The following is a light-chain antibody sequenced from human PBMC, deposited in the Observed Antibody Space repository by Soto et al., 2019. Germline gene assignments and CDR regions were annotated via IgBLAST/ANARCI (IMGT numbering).Light chain of an antibody. CDR1: SSHIGAGYD. V-gene: IGLV1-40*01. Sequence: QSVLTPPPSVSGAPGQRVTISCTGSSSHIGAGYDVPWYQQLPGTAPKLLIYGNSNRPSGVPDRFSGSKSGTSASLAITGLQAEDEAEYYCQSYDSSLSGWVFGGGTQLTVL. CDR3: QSYDSSLSGWV. CDR2: GNS. J-gene: IGLJ3*02.